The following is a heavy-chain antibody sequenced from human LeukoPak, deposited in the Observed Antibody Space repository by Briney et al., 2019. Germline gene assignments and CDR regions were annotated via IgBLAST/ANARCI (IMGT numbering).Heavy chain of an antibody. D-gene: IGHD3-3*01. J-gene: IGHJ6*02. Sequence: SETLSLTCTVSGGSISSSDYYWGWIRQPPGKGLEWIGSIYYSGSTNYNPSLKSRVTISVDTSKNQFSLKLSSATAADTAVYYCARANRKLRFLEWLPEGYYYYGMDVWGQGTTVTVSS. V-gene: IGHV4-39*07. CDR3: ARANRKLRFLEWLPEGYYYYGMDV. CDR1: GGSISSSDYY. CDR2: IYYSGST.